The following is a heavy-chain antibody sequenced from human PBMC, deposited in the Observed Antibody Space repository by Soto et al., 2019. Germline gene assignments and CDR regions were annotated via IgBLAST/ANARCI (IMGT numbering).Heavy chain of an antibody. CDR1: GFIFSSHW. D-gene: IGHD2-15*01. CDR2: ISSDGSST. V-gene: IGHV3-74*01. Sequence: GSLRLSCEASGFIFSSHWMHWVRQSAEKGLVWVSRISSDGSSTAYADSVKGRFTISRDNAKNTLYLQMSSLRAEDTAVYYCAARRYCSGGSRYCPDYWGQGTLVTVSS. J-gene: IGHJ4*02. CDR3: AARRYCSGGSRYCPDY.